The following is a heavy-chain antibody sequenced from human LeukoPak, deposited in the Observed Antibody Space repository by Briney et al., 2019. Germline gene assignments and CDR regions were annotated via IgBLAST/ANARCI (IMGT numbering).Heavy chain of an antibody. CDR1: GYTFTGYY. Sequence: ASVKVSCKASGYTFTGYYMHWVRQAPGQGLEWMGWINPNSGGTNYAQKFQGRVTMTRDTSISTAYMELSRLRSDDTAVYYCARESSLLQWLAHWGQGTTVTASS. CDR3: ARESSLLQWLAH. J-gene: IGHJ6*02. CDR2: INPNSGGT. V-gene: IGHV1-2*02. D-gene: IGHD6-19*01.